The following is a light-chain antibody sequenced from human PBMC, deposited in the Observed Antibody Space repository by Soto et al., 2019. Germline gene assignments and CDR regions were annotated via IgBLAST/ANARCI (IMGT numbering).Light chain of an antibody. V-gene: IGKV3-20*01. J-gene: IGKJ1*01. CDR3: QQYDDWHSWT. Sequence: EIVLTQSPGTLSLSPGERATLSCRASQSVSSSYLAWYQQKPGQAPRLLIYGASSRATDIPARFSGTGSGTEFTLTISSLQYEDFAVHYCQQYDDWHSWTFGQGTKVDIK. CDR1: QSVSSSY. CDR2: GAS.